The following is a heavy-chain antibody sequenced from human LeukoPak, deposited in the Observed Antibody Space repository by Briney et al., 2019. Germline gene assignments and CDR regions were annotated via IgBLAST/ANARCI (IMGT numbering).Heavy chain of an antibody. CDR3: ARVFDS. CDR1: GGTVYTSDYY. V-gene: IGHV4-39*07. CDR2: IFYTGKT. J-gene: IGHJ4*02. Sequence: SETLSLTCTVSGGTVYTSDYYWGWVRQPPGKGPEWIGDIFYTGKTNHNPSLKSRVSISIDTSKNQFSLKLTSVTAADTAVYYCARVFDSWGQGTLVTVSS.